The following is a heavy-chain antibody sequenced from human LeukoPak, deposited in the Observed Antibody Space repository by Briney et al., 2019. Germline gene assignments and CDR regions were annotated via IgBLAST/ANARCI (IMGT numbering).Heavy chain of an antibody. CDR2: IRYDGSNK. CDR1: GFNFSTYG. Sequence: GGSLRLSCAASGFNFSTYGMHWVRQAPGKGLEWVAFIRYDGSNKYYADSVKGRFTISRDNSMNTLYLQMNSLRAEDTAVYYCAKVRWGSDNALDSWGQGTLVTGSS. V-gene: IGHV3-30*02. J-gene: IGHJ4*02. D-gene: IGHD3-16*01. CDR3: AKVRWGSDNALDS.